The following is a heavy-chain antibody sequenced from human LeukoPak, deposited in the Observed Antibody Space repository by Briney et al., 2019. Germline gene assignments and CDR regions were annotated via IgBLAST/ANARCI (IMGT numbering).Heavy chain of an antibody. J-gene: IGHJ4*02. D-gene: IGHD3-22*01. CDR1: GFTFSSYA. V-gene: IGHV3-23*01. Sequence: PGGSLRLSCAASGFTFSSYAMSWVRQSTGKGLEWVSSTSGDGGATYYSSSVKGRFTISRDNSRNTLYLQMNSLRAEDTAVYYCAKDRPNYYGSNGHYYRRDGDYWGQGTLVTVSS. CDR3: AKDRPNYYGSNGHYYRRDGDY. CDR2: TSGDGGAT.